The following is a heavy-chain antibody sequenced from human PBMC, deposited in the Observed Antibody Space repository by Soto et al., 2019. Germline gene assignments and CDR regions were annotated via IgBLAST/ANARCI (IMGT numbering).Heavy chain of an antibody. Sequence: PPETLSLTCTVSGGSISGSYWSWIRQTPGKVLEWVGYIHYSGSTNYNPSLKSRVTMSVDSAKNQFSLQLSSVTAADTAVYFCTKYRRTDAEGYSFDYWGQGVLVTVPP. CDR3: TKYRRTDAEGYSFDY. D-gene: IGHD2-15*01. J-gene: IGHJ4*02. V-gene: IGHV4-59*01. CDR2: IHYSGST. CDR1: GGSISGSY.